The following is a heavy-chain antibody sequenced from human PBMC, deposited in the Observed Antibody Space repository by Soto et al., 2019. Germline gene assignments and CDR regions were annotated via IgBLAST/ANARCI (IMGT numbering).Heavy chain of an antibody. CDR3: ARGREGVYGDYFRSNWLAP. V-gene: IGHV3-11*06. D-gene: IGHD4-17*01. CDR1: GFTFRDYY. J-gene: IGHJ5*02. CDR2: ISSGGSPA. Sequence: PGGSLRLSCAASGFTFRDYYMTWIRQAPGKGLEWVSYISSGGSPANDADSVKGRFIISRDNSNNTLYLQMSGLRADDTAIYYCARGREGVYGDYFRSNWLAPWGQGSLVTVSS.